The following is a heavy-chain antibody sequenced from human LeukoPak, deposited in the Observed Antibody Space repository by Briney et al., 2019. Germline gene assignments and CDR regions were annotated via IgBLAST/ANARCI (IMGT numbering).Heavy chain of an antibody. V-gene: IGHV3-49*04. CDR2: IRSKAYGGTT. CDR1: GFTFDDYA. Sequence: PGGSLRLSCAASGFTFDDYAMTWVRQAPGKGLEWVGFIRSKAYGGTTEYAASVKGRFTIPRDDSKSIAYLQMNSLKTEDTAVYYCTRDPQSNWGHAFDIWGQGTMVTVSS. D-gene: IGHD7-27*01. J-gene: IGHJ3*02. CDR3: TRDPQSNWGHAFDI.